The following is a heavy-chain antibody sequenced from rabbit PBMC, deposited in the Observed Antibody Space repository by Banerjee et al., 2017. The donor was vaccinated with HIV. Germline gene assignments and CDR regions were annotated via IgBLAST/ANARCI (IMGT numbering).Heavy chain of an antibody. Sequence: QEQLVESGGGLVQPGGSLKLSCKALGFDLSSYGVSWVRQAPGKGLEWIGYIELLFGITYYATWVNGRFTISSHNAQNTLSLQLNSLTAADTATYFCVRGASSSGYYSLWGP. CDR2: IELLFGIT. V-gene: IGHV1S47*01. CDR1: GFDLSSYG. J-gene: IGHJ4*01. D-gene: IGHD1-1*01. CDR3: VRGASSSGYYSL.